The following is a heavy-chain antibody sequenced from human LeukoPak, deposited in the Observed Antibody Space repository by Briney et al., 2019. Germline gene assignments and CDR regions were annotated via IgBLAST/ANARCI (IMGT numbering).Heavy chain of an antibody. D-gene: IGHD3-22*01. J-gene: IGHJ4*02. CDR1: GFTFSDHY. CDR2: IKSKTDGGTT. V-gene: IGHV3-15*01. CDR3: TTPRGDSSGYYQY. Sequence: PGGSLRLSCAASGFTFSDHYMDWVRQAPGKGLEWVGRIKSKTDGGTTDYAAPVKGRFTISRDDSKNTLYLQMNSLKTEDTAVYYCTTPRGDSSGYYQYWGQGTLVTVSS.